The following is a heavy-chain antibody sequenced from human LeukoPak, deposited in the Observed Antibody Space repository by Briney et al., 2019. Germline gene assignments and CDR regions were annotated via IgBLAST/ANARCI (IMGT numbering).Heavy chain of an antibody. Sequence: SETLSLTCTVSGVSISSSNSYWGWIRQPPGKGLEWIGSIYHSGSTYYNPSLKSRVTISVDTSKNQFSLKLSSVTAADTAVYYCARDAGGNPHYFNYWGQGTLVTVSS. V-gene: IGHV4-39*07. CDR2: IYHSGST. J-gene: IGHJ4*02. CDR1: GVSISSSNSY. CDR3: ARDAGGNPHYFNY. D-gene: IGHD4-23*01.